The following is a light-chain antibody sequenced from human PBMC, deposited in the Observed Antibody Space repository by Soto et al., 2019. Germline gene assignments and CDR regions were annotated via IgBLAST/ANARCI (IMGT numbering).Light chain of an antibody. Sequence: IQMTQSPSSLSAYVGDRVTITCRASQGIRDDLGWYQQKPGRAPRLLIYGASSLQSGVPSRFSGSGYGTEFTLTISSLQPEDFATYYCLQDYNYPITFSGGTKVDIK. CDR3: LQDYNYPIT. V-gene: IGKV1-6*02. J-gene: IGKJ4*01. CDR2: GAS. CDR1: QGIRDD.